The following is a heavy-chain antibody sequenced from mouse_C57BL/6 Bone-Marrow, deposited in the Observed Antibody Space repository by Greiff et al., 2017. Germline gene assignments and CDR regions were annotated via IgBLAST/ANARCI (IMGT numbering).Heavy chain of an antibody. CDR3: TRTPSNWYFDY. Sequence: VQLQQSGTVLARPGASVKMSCKTSGYIFTSYWMHWVKQRPGQGLEWIGAIYPGNSDTSYNQKFKGKAKLTAVTSASTAYMELSSLTNEDSAVYYCTRTPSNWYFDYWGQGTTLTVSS. CDR2: IYPGNSDT. V-gene: IGHV1-5*01. D-gene: IGHD4-1*01. J-gene: IGHJ2*01. CDR1: GYIFTSYW.